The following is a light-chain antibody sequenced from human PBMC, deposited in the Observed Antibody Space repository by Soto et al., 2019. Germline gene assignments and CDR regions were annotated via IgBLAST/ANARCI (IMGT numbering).Light chain of an antibody. Sequence: DIQLTQSPSFLSASVGDRVTITCRASQGISSYLAWYQRKPGKAPRLLIYAASTLQSGVPSRFSGSGSGTEFTLTISSLQPEDFATYYCQQSYSTPFTFGPGT. V-gene: IGKV1-9*01. CDR2: AAS. CDR1: QGISSY. J-gene: IGKJ3*01. CDR3: QQSYSTPFT.